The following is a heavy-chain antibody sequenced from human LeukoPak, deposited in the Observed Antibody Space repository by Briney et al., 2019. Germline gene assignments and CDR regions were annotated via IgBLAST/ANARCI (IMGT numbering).Heavy chain of an antibody. CDR1: GYSFTNYW. V-gene: IGHV5-51*01. J-gene: IGHJ4*02. CDR2: IYPGDSDT. D-gene: IGHD6-13*01. Sequence: GESLKISCKVSGYSFTNYWIGWVRQMPGKGPEWMGFIYPGDSDTRYGPSFQGQVTISADTSIYTAYLQWSSLQASDTAIYYCVVAGYGGKTFDYWGQGILVTV. CDR3: VVAGYGGKTFDY.